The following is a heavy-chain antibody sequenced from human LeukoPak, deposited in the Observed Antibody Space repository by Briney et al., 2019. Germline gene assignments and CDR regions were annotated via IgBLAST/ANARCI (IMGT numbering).Heavy chain of an antibody. CDR1: GGSISSGGYS. J-gene: IGHJ4*02. D-gene: IGHD3-22*01. CDR3: ARDISDDSSGYYPLGY. CDR2: IYHSGST. V-gene: IGHV4-30-2*01. Sequence: SETLSLTCAVSGGSISSGGYSWSWIRQPPGKGLEWIGYIYHSGSTYYNPSLKSRVTISVDRSKNQFSLKLSSVTAADTAVYYCARDISDDSSGYYPLGYWGQGTLVTVSS.